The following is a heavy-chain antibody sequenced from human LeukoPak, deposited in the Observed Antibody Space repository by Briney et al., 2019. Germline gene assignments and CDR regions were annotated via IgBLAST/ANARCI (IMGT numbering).Heavy chain of an antibody. D-gene: IGHD3-22*01. CDR2: IYSGGST. CDR1: GFTVSSNY. CDR3: ASYPETYYYDSSGPR. V-gene: IGHV3-66*01. Sequence: GGSLRLSCAASGFTVSSNYMSWVRQAPGKGLEWVSVIYSGGSTYYADSVKGRFTISRDNSKNTLYLQMNSLRAEDTAVYYCASYPETYYYDSSGPRWGQGTLVTVSS. J-gene: IGHJ4*02.